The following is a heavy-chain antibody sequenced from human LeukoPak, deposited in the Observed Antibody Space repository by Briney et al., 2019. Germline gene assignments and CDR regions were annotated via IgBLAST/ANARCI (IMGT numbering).Heavy chain of an antibody. D-gene: IGHD3-9*01. Sequence: SETLSLTCTVSGGPISSYYWSWIRQPPGKRLEWIGYTSYSGSTDYNPSLKSRVTMSVDTSKNQFSLKLSSVTAADTAVYYCGRRTYYDTLTGYTYWYFDLWGRGTLVTVSS. CDR2: TSYSGST. CDR1: GGPISSYY. V-gene: IGHV4-59*01. J-gene: IGHJ2*01. CDR3: GRRTYYDTLTGYTYWYFDL.